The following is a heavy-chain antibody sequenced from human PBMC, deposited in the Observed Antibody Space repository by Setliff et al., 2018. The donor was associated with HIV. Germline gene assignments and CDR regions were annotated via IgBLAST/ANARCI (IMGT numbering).Heavy chain of an antibody. CDR1: GGSINSDNYY. J-gene: IGHJ6*03. D-gene: IGHD4-17*01. CDR2: IYYSGTT. V-gene: IGHV4-39*01. Sequence: PSETLSLTCSVSGGSINSDNYYWGWIRQAPGKGLEWIGSIYYSGTTYYNPSLRGRVTISVDRSRNQFSLTLNSVTAADTAVYYCARQREVYGTVYYYYMDVWGKGTTVTVSS. CDR3: ARQREVYGTVYYYYMDV.